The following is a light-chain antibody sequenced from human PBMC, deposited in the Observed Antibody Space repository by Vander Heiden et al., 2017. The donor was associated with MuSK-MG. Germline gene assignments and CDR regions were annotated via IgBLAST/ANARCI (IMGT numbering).Light chain of an antibody. CDR3: NSRDSSGNHVV. CDR2: GKN. V-gene: IGLV3-19*01. J-gene: IGLJ2*01. CDR1: SLRSYD. Sequence: SSELTQDPAVSGALGQTVRITCQGDSLRSYDASWYQQKPGQAPVLVIYGKNNRPSGIPDRFSGSSSGNTASLTITGAQAEDEADYYCNSRDSSGNHVVFGGGTKLTVL.